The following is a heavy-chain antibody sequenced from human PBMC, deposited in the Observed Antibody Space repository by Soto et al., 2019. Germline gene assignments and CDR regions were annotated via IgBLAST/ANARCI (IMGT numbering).Heavy chain of an antibody. Sequence: QVHLQESGPQLEKPSQPLSLTCTVSGGPVRDAFSYWTWIRQPPGTGPEWMGYLSYTGSTYYNPSLRNRATISVDASSNLLSLRLSSVTAADTAVYYCARELEGGVFDIWGRGTLVTVSS. J-gene: IGHJ3*02. CDR2: LSYTGST. D-gene: IGHD2-8*02. CDR1: GGPVRDAFSY. CDR3: ARELEGGVFDI. V-gene: IGHV4-30-4*01.